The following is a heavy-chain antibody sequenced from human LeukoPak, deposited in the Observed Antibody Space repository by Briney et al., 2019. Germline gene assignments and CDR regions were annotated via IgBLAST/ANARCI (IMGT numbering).Heavy chain of an antibody. V-gene: IGHV1-2*02. CDR3: ARDRMYYDYVWGSYPRDY. Sequence: ASVKVSCKASGYTFTGYYMHWVRQAPGQGLEWMGWINPNSGGTNYAQKFQGRVTMTRDTSISTAYMELSRLRSDDTAVYYCARDRMYYDYVWGSYPRDYWGQGTLVTVSS. J-gene: IGHJ4*02. D-gene: IGHD3-16*02. CDR1: GYTFTGYY. CDR2: INPNSGGT.